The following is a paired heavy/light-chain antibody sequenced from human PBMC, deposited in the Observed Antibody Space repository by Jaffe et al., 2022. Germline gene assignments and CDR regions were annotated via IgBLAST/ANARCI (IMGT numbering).Heavy chain of an antibody. CDR1: GFIFSTYT. Sequence: EVQLVESGGGLVQPGGSLRLSCATSGFIFSTYTLNWVRQAPGKGLEWVSYISGSGSTIYYADSVKGRFTISRDSAKNSVYLQMSSLRDDDTAVYFCAREQYPNGFDVWGQGTMVSVSS. CDR3: AREQYPNGFDV. CDR2: ISGSGSTI. V-gene: IGHV3-48*02. D-gene: IGHD4-4*01. J-gene: IGHJ3*01.
Light chain of an antibody. V-gene: IGLV5-45*01. CDR2: YKSDSDN. CDR3: VIWHSSAWV. Sequence: QALVTQPASLSASPGASASLTCTLRSGFNVGDYRIYWYQQKPGSPPQYLLRYKSDSDNQQGSGVPSRFSGSKDASANAGILVISGLQSEDEADYYCVIWHSSAWVFGGGTKLTVL. J-gene: IGLJ3*02. CDR1: SGFNVGDYR.